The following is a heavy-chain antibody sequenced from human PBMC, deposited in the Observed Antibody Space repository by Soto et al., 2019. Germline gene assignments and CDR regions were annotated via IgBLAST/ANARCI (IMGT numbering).Heavy chain of an antibody. CDR1: GFTFSSYW. Sequence: GGSLRLSCAASGFTFSSYWMSWVRQAPGKGLEGVANIKQDGSEKYYVDSVKGRFTISRDNAKNALYLQMNSLRAEDTAVYYCARHQITIFGVVNGRYGMDVWGQGTTVTVSS. CDR2: IKQDGSEK. CDR3: ARHQITIFGVVNGRYGMDV. D-gene: IGHD3-3*01. V-gene: IGHV3-7*01. J-gene: IGHJ6*02.